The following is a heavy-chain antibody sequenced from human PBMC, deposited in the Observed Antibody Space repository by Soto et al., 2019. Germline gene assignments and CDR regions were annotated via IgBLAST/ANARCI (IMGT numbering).Heavy chain of an antibody. V-gene: IGHV1-2*02. CDR3: ARRYCSSTSLCYYHGMDV. CDR2: INPNSGGT. J-gene: IGHJ6*02. D-gene: IGHD2-2*01. CDR1: GYTFTGYY. Sequence: ASVKVSCKASGYTFTGYYMHWVRQAPGQGLEWMGWINPNSGGTNYAQKFQGRVTMTRDTSISTAYMELSRLRSDDTAVYYCARRYCSSTSLCYYHGMDVWGQGTTVTVSS.